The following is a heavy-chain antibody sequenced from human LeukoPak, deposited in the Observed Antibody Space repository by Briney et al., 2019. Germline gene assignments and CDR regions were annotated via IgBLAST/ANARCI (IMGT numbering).Heavy chain of an antibody. V-gene: IGHV3-23*01. CDR1: GFTFSSYD. CDR2: ISGSGGST. J-gene: IGHJ3*02. Sequence: GGSLRLSCAASGFTFSSYDMHWVRQAPGKGLEWVSAISGSGGSTYYADSVKGRFTISRDNSKNTLYLQMNSLRAEDTAVYYCAKGYYDSSGYYFDAFDIWGQGTMVTVSS. CDR3: AKGYYDSSGYYFDAFDI. D-gene: IGHD3-22*01.